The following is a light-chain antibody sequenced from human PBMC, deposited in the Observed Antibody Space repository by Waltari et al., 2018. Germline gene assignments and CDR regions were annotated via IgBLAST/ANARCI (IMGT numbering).Light chain of an antibody. Sequence: DIQLTQSPSSLSASVGDRLSITCRASQPITNYLNWYQQKPGKAPRLLIYDASNLQAGVPSRFSGSQSGTEFTFTIASLQPEDVATYYCQRYDNLPVFAFGPGTKLDIQ. J-gene: IGKJ3*01. CDR1: QPITNY. V-gene: IGKV1-33*01. CDR2: DAS. CDR3: QRYDNLPVFA.